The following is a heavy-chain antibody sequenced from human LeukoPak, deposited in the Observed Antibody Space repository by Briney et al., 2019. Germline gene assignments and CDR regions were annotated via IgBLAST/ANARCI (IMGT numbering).Heavy chain of an antibody. CDR3: ARGPHGSGSSRPFDY. CDR2: INHSGST. CDR1: GESFSGYY. J-gene: IGHJ4*02. D-gene: IGHD3-10*01. V-gene: IGHV4-34*01. Sequence: SETLSLTCAVYGESFSGYYWSWIRQPPGKGLEWIGEINHSGSTNYNPSLKSRVTISVDTSKNQFSLKLSSVTAADTAVYYCARGPHGSGSSRPFDYWGQGTLVTVSS.